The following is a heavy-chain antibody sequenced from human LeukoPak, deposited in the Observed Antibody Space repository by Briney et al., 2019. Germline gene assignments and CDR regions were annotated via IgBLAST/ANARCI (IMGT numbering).Heavy chain of an antibody. Sequence: GRSLRLSCAASGFTFSSYAMHWVRQAPGEGLEWVAVISYDGSNKYYADSVKGRFTISRDNSKNTLYLQMNSLRAEDTAVYYCARDQYYYDSSGYYGLWGQGTLVTVSS. V-gene: IGHV3-30-3*01. CDR1: GFTFSSYA. J-gene: IGHJ4*02. CDR2: ISYDGSNK. D-gene: IGHD3-22*01. CDR3: ARDQYYYDSSGYYGL.